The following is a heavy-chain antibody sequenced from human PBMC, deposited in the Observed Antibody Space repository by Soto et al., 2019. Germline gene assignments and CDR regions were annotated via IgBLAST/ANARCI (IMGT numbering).Heavy chain of an antibody. J-gene: IGHJ4*02. V-gene: IGHV3-74*01. CDR3: ARDHHRYSGYDYVDY. Sequence: PGGSLRLSCVVSGFPFSSYWMQWVRQAPGKGPVWVSRINGDGSYTAYADSVKGRFTISRDNSKNSLYLQMNSLRAEDTAVYYCARDHHRYSGYDYVDYWGQGTLVTVSS. CDR2: INGDGSYT. CDR1: GFPFSSYW. D-gene: IGHD5-12*01.